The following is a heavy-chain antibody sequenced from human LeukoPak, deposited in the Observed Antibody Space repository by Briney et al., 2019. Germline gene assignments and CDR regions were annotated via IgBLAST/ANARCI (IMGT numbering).Heavy chain of an antibody. CDR3: ATHILTGYYDAFDI. D-gene: IGHD3-9*01. CDR1: GGSISSYY. V-gene: IGHV4-59*01. Sequence: SETLSLTCTVSGGSISSYYWSWIRQPPGKGLEWIGYIYYSGSINYNPSLKSRVTISVDTPKNQFSLKLSSVTAADTAVYYCATHILTGYYDAFDIWGQGTMVTVSS. CDR2: IYYSGSI. J-gene: IGHJ3*02.